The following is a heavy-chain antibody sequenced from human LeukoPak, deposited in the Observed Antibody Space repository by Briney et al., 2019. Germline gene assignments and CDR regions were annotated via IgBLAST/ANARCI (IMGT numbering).Heavy chain of an antibody. Sequence: PGGSLRLSCAASGFTLSSYWMHWVRQAPGKGPVWVSRINSDGSSTSYADSVKGRFTISRDNSKNTLYLQMNSLRAEDTAVYYCAKDKAAAGNWGQGTLVTVSS. D-gene: IGHD6-13*01. CDR1: GFTLSSYW. CDR3: AKDKAAAGN. V-gene: IGHV3-74*01. CDR2: INSDGSST. J-gene: IGHJ4*02.